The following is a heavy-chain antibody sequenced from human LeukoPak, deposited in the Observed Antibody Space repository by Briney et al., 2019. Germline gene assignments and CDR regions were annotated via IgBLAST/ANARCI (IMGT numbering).Heavy chain of an antibody. D-gene: IGHD5-18*01. CDR1: GGTFSSYA. V-gene: IGHV1-69*06. Sequence: SVKVSCKASGGTFSSYAISWVRQAPGQGLEWMGGIIPIFDTANYAQKFQGRVTITADKSTSTAYMELSSLRSEDTAVYYCARTDTAMVTSWDYWGQGTLVTVSS. J-gene: IGHJ4*02. CDR2: IIPIFDTA. CDR3: ARTDTAMVTSWDY.